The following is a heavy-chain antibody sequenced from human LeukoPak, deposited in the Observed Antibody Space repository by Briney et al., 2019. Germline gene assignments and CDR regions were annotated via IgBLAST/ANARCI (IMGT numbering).Heavy chain of an antibody. Sequence: SEALSLTCAVYGGSFSGYYWSWIRQPPGKGLEWIGEINHSGSTNYNPSLKSRVTISVDTSKNQFSLKLSSVTAADTAVYYCARGAGYWGQGTLVTVSS. CDR1: GGSFSGYY. CDR2: INHSGST. CDR3: ARGAGY. V-gene: IGHV4-34*01. J-gene: IGHJ4*02.